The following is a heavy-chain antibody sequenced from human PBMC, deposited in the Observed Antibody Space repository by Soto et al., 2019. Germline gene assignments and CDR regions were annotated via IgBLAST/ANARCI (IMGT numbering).Heavy chain of an antibody. CDR3: AKDLSSSWYPQY. Sequence: EVQLLESGGGLVQPGGSLRLSCAASGFTFSSYAMTWVRRAPGKGLEWVSAISGSGNTTYYADSGKGRFTISRDSTKNTLYLQMNSLRAEDTAVYFCAKDLSSSWYPQYWGQGTLVTVSS. D-gene: IGHD6-13*01. CDR2: ISGSGNTT. CDR1: GFTFSSYA. V-gene: IGHV3-23*01. J-gene: IGHJ4*02.